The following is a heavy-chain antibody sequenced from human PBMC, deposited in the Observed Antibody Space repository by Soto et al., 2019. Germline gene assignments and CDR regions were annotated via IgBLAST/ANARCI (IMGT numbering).Heavy chain of an antibody. D-gene: IGHD1-7*01. CDR1: EFTFRSYW. V-gene: IGHV3-74*01. CDR2: ISGDGSST. Sequence: GGSLRLSCAASEFTFRSYWMHWVRQSPGKGLVWVSRISGDGSSTSYADSVKGRFTISRDNAKNTMNLQMDSLRAEDTAVYYCARSLPGTYGAFDLWGQGTMVTVSS. CDR3: ARSLPGTYGAFDL. J-gene: IGHJ3*01.